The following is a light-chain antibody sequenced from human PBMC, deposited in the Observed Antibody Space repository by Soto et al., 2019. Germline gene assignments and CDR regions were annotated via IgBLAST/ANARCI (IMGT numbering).Light chain of an antibody. CDR1: KSVRSSY. Sequence: IVLTQSPGTLSLSPCARATLSCWAIKSVRSSYLAWYQQKPGQAPRLLIYGASARATGIPDRFSGSGSGTDFTLTISRLEPEDFAVYYCQQYGTSSYTFGQGTKLEIK. V-gene: IGKV3-20*01. J-gene: IGKJ2*01. CDR2: GAS. CDR3: QQYGTSSYT.